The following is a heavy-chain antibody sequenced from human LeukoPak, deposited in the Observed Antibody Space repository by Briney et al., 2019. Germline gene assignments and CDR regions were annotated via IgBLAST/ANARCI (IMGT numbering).Heavy chain of an antibody. CDR2: IKQDGSEK. Sequence: GGSLRLSCAASGFTFSSYWMTWVRQAPGKGLEWVANIKQDGSEKYYVDSVKGRFTISRDNAKNSLYLQMNSLRAEDTAVYYCARDRPYTVVTLPSWGQGTLVTVSS. CDR1: GFTFSSYW. CDR3: ARDRPYTVVTLPS. J-gene: IGHJ4*02. V-gene: IGHV3-7*01. D-gene: IGHD4-23*01.